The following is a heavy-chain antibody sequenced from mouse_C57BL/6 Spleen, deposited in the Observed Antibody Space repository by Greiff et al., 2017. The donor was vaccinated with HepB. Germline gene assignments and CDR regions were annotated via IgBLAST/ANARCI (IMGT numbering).Heavy chain of an antibody. Sequence: QVQLQQSGPELVKPGASVKISCKASGYAFSSSWMNWVKQRPGKGLEWIGRIYPGDGDTNYNGKFKGKATLTADKSSSTAYMQLSSLTSEDSAVYFCARNYYGSSKDAMDYWGQGTSVTVSS. V-gene: IGHV1-82*01. CDR1: GYAFSSSW. CDR3: ARNYYGSSKDAMDY. D-gene: IGHD1-1*01. J-gene: IGHJ4*01. CDR2: IYPGDGDT.